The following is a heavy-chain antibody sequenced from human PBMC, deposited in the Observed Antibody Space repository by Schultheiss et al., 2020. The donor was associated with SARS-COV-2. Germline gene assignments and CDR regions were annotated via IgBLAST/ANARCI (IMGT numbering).Heavy chain of an antibody. Sequence: GGSLRLSCAASGFTFGTYNMHWVRQAPGKGLEWVSSISSGSSYIYYAESLKGRFTISRDNAKNTLYLQMNSLRAEDTAVYYCARDPTLDYGDYDYWGQGTLVTVSS. J-gene: IGHJ4*02. CDR2: ISSGSSYI. V-gene: IGHV3-21*01. D-gene: IGHD4-17*01. CDR1: GFTFGTYN. CDR3: ARDPTLDYGDYDY.